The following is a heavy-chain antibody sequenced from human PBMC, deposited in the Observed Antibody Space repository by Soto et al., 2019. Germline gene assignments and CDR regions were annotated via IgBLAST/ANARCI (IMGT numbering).Heavy chain of an antibody. V-gene: IGHV3-11*01. CDR2: ISDSGRCSVT. CDR3: ARESWANPDY. Sequence: QVQLVESGGGLVKPGGSLRLSCAASGFTFSDHFMSWIRQAPGKGLEWVSYISDSGRCSVTHYGDSVKGRFTISRDNAKNSLYLQLNSLRVEDTAVYYCARESWANPDYWGQGTLVTVSS. D-gene: IGHD3-10*01. CDR1: GFTFSDHF. J-gene: IGHJ4*02.